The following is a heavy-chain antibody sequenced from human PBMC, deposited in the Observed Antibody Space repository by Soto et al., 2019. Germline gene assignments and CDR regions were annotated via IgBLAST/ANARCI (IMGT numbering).Heavy chain of an antibody. D-gene: IGHD4-17*01. Sequence: SETLSLTCTVSGGSISSFYWSWIRQPAGKGLEWIGRIYSGGRNNYNPSLKSRVTMSVDTSKNQFSLRLTSVTSADTAVYYCARGGSYGDFFDYWGQGAQVTVSS. CDR2: IYSGGRN. CDR1: GGSISSFY. J-gene: IGHJ4*02. V-gene: IGHV4-4*07. CDR3: ARGGSYGDFFDY.